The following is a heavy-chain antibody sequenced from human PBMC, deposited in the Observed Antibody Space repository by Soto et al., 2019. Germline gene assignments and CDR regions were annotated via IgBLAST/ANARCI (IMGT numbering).Heavy chain of an antibody. J-gene: IGHJ6*02. CDR1: GGTFSSYA. D-gene: IGHD2-2*02. Sequence: QVQLVQSGAEVKKPGSSVKVSCKASGGTFSSYAISWVRQAPGQGLEWMGGIIPIFGTANYAQKFQGRVTITADEATSTAYMELSSLRSEDTAVYYCARDLWWGGIYCSSTSCYTHYYGMDVWGQGTTVTVSS. V-gene: IGHV1-69*01. CDR3: ARDLWWGGIYCSSTSCYTHYYGMDV. CDR2: IIPIFGTA.